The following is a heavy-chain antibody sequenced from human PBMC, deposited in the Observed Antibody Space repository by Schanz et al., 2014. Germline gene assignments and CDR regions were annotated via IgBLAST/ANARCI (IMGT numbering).Heavy chain of an antibody. V-gene: IGHV1-8*02. J-gene: IGHJ6*03. CDR3: ARALKGKVAIFGVIAAQNYYYMDV. D-gene: IGHD3-3*01. Sequence: QVQLVQSGAEVKKPGASVRVSCKASGYTFTSYGINWVRQATGQGLEWMGWMNPKTGNTDHAQKFQGRVSMTWDTSTSTGYWDLSRLRSEDTGVYYCARALKGKVAIFGVIAAQNYYYMDVWGKGTTVTVSS. CDR1: GYTFTSYG. CDR2: MNPKTGNT.